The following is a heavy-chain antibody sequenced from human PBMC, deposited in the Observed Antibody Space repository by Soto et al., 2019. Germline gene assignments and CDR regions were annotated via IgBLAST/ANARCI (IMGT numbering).Heavy chain of an antibody. CDR3: ARGHGLGDYYYYGMDV. V-gene: IGHV4-30-4*01. CDR1: GGSISSGDYY. J-gene: IGHJ6*02. CDR2: IYYSGST. Sequence: QVQLQESGPGLVKPSQTLSLTCTVSGGSISSGDYYWSWIRQPPGKGLEWIGYIYYSGSTYYNPSLKSRVTISVDTSKTQFSRKLSSVTAADTAVYYCARGHGLGDYYYYGMDVWGQGTTVTVSS. D-gene: IGHD3-10*01.